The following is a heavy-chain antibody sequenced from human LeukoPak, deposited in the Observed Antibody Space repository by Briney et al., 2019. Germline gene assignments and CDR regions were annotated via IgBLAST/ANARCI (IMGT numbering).Heavy chain of an antibody. CDR1: GYSFTSYD. V-gene: IGHV1-8*03. D-gene: IGHD6-13*01. CDR2: INPNPNSGNT. J-gene: IGHJ5*02. CDR3: ARGLGTYSRSLALDS. Sequence: ASVRVSCKASGYSFTSYDINWVRQAPGQGLEWMAWINPNPNSGNTGYAPKFQGRVTISRDISMNTAYLELSSLREDDTAVYYCARGLGTYSRSLALDSWGQGTLVIVS.